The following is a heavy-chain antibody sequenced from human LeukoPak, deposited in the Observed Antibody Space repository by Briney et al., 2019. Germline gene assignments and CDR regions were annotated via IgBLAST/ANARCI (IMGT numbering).Heavy chain of an antibody. V-gene: IGHV4-59*01. D-gene: IGHD2-15*01. CDR2: IYYSGST. J-gene: IGHJ4*02. Sequence: PSETLSLTCTVSGGSISSYYWSWIRQPPGKGLEWIGYIYYSGSTNYNASLTNRVTISVDTSKNQFSLKLSSVTAADTAVYYCAREVRYCSGGSCYSFFHYWAREPWSPSPQ. CDR1: GGSISSYY. CDR3: AREVRYCSGGSCYSFFHY.